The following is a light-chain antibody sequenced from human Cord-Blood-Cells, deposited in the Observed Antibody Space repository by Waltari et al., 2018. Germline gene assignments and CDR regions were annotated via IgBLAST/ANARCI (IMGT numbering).Light chain of an antibody. CDR1: QSVSSY. Sequence: TVLTQSPATLSLSPGERATLSCRASQSVSSYLAWYQQKPGQAPRLLIYDASNRATGIPARFSGSGSGTDFTLTISSLEPEDFAVYYCQQRSNWPPTFGQGTKVEIK. J-gene: IGKJ1*01. CDR2: DAS. V-gene: IGKV3-11*01. CDR3: QQRSNWPPT.